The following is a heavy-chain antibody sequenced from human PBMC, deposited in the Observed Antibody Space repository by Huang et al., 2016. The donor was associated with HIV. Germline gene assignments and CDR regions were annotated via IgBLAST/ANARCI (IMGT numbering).Heavy chain of an antibody. Sequence: QVQLVQSGAEVKKPGASVKVSCQTSGYTVTNYYIHWVRQAPGQGLEWKGMIKSSGGSTDYAWKFRGRVTMTRDTSTRTVYMDLINLRSDDTAVYYCARTSRPDTGAFVLDLWGQGTLVAVSS. D-gene: IGHD2-8*02. J-gene: IGHJ5*02. CDR2: IKSSGGST. V-gene: IGHV1-46*01. CDR1: GYTVTNYY. CDR3: ARTSRPDTGAFVLDL.